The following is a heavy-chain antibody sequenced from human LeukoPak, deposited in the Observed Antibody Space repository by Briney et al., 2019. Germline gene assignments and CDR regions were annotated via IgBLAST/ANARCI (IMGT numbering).Heavy chain of an antibody. CDR1: GGSVSSYY. CDR2: IYYSGST. J-gene: IGHJ5*02. CDR3: ASLVVTAIPGWFDP. Sequence: SETLSLTCTVSGGSVSSYYWSWIRQPPGKGLEWIGYIYYSGSTNYNPSLESRVTISVDTSKNQFSLKLSSVTAADTAVYYCASLVVTAIPGWFDPWGQGTLVTVSS. V-gene: IGHV4-59*08. D-gene: IGHD2-21*02.